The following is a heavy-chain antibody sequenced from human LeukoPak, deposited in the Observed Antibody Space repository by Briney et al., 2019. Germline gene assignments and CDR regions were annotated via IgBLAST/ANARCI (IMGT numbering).Heavy chain of an antibody. J-gene: IGHJ4*02. CDR1: GFTFSNYA. D-gene: IGHD3-22*01. V-gene: IGHV3-23*01. CDR3: AKGRYESSGFNWAA. Sequence: GGSLRLSCAASGFTFSNYAMTWVRQCPGKGLEWVSALSGSGGSAYYADSVKGRFTISRDNSKNTLYLQMNSLRAEDTAVYYCAKGRYESSGFNWAAWGQGTLVTVSS. CDR2: LSGSGGSA.